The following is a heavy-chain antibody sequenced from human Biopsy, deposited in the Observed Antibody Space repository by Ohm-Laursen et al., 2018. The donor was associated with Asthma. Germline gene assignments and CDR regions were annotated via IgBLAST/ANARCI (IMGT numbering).Heavy chain of an antibody. Sequence: SQTLSLTCTVSGASIKTDDHYWSWLRQPPGKGLEWFGFIHYSGSTSYNPPLKGGVTISVDTSKNQFSLKLRSVTAADTAVYYCARASVAASSNWFDPWGQGTLVTVSS. D-gene: IGHD6-19*01. CDR3: ARASVAASSNWFDP. J-gene: IGHJ5*02. CDR2: IHYSGST. V-gene: IGHV4-30-4*01. CDR1: GASIKTDDHY.